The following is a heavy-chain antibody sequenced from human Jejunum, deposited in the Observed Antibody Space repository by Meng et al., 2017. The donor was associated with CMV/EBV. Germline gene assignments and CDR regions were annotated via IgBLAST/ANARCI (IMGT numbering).Heavy chain of an antibody. Sequence: SGYPFIGYYIPWVRQAPGRGLEWMGWIMPHSGDTKYSQKFQGRVTMTKDASTAYMELRGLTSDDTAAYYCARRSWFGVLEDGLDFWGQGTMVTVSS. CDR2: IMPHSGDT. CDR3: ARRSWFGVLEDGLDF. CDR1: GYPFIGYY. V-gene: IGHV1-2*02. D-gene: IGHD3-10*01. J-gene: IGHJ3*01.